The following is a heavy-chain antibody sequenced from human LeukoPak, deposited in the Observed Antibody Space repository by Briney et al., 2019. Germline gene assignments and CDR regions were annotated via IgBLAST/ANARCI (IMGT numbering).Heavy chain of an antibody. J-gene: IGHJ5*02. CDR1: GFTFSNYW. V-gene: IGHV3-7*01. D-gene: IGHD3-16*01. Sequence: PGGSLRLSCAASGFTFSNYWMNWVRQAPGKGLEWVANIKPDGSEEYYVGSVKGRSTISRDNAKNSLYLQMNSLRAEDTAMYFCARDGGHRTTQYNWFDPWGQGTLVTVSS. CDR3: ARDGGHRTTQYNWFDP. CDR2: IKPDGSEE.